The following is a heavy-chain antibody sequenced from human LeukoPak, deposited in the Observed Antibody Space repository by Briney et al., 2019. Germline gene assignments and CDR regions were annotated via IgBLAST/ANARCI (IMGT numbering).Heavy chain of an antibody. CDR2: IYYSGST. J-gene: IGHJ5*02. CDR3: ARPSSSWYRLGWFDP. D-gene: IGHD6-13*01. CDR1: GGSISSSSYY. V-gene: IGHV4-39*07. Sequence: SETLSLTCTVSGGSISSSSYYWGWIRQPPGKGLEWIGSIYYSGSTNYNPSLKSRVTISVDTSKNQFSLKLSSVTAADTAVYYCARPSSSWYRLGWFDPWGQGTLVTVSS.